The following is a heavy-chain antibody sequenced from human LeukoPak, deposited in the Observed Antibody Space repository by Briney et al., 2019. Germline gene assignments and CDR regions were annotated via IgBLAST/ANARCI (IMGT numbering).Heavy chain of an antibody. CDR1: GLTLDDHG. CDR3: AGGDRNGWYFDY. V-gene: IGHV3-20*04. D-gene: IGHD6-19*01. CDR2: INWNGGST. Sequence: GVSLSLSCAASGLTLDDHGMSWVRQAPGKGLEWLSGINWNGGSTGYADSVKGRFTISRDNAKNSLYLQMNSLRAEDTALYYCAGGDRNGWYFDYWGQGTLVTVSS. J-gene: IGHJ4*02.